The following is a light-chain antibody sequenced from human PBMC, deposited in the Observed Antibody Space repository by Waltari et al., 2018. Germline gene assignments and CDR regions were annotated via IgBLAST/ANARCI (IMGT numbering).Light chain of an antibody. J-gene: IGKJ2*01. CDR3: RQYENLPYT. Sequence: DIQMNQSPSSLSASIGDRVTITCQASQDIINYLNWYQQTPGKAPKLLIYEGSNLATGVPSRFSGGGSGTDFSLTITSLHPEDIATYFCRQYENLPYTFGQGTKLEIK. V-gene: IGKV1-33*01. CDR2: EGS. CDR1: QDIINY.